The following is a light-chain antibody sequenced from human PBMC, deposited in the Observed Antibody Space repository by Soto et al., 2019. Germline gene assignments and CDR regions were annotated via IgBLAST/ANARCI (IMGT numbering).Light chain of an antibody. V-gene: IGKV1-8*01. CDR3: LQAYTQAP. Sequence: AIAMTLTPPSLSASTGDRVTITCRASQDVSGYVAWYQQKPGRAPNLLVYAASTLQAGVPSRFSGSASGTEFTLTIFCLEAEDKAAYIWLQAYTQAPFGEGTKLDI. CDR2: AAS. CDR1: QDVSGY. J-gene: IGKJ1*01.